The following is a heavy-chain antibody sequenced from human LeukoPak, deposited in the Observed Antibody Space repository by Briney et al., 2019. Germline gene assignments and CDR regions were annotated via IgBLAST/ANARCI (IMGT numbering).Heavy chain of an antibody. CDR2: IIPIFGTA. D-gene: IGHD6-13*01. CDR1: GGTFSSYA. CDR3: ARDVDMAAAGNFDY. V-gene: IGHV1-69*01. Sequence: SVKVSCKASGGTFSSYAISWVRQAPGQGLEWMGGIIPIFGTANYAQKFQGRVTITADESTSTAYMELSSLRSEDTAVCYCARDVDMAAAGNFDYWGQGTLVTVSS. J-gene: IGHJ4*02.